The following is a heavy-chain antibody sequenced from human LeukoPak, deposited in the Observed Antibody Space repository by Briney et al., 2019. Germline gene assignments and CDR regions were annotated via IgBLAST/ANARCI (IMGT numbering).Heavy chain of an antibody. CDR3: VNYYDSSDYQQPNHFDY. CDR1: GGSISSYY. CDR2: IYYSGST. V-gene: IGHV4-59*01. J-gene: IGHJ4*02. Sequence: PSETLSLTCTVSGGSISSYYWSWIRQPPGKGLEWIGYIYYSGSTNYNPSLKSRVTISVDTSKNQFSLKLNSVTAADTAVYYCVNYYDSSDYQQPNHFDYWGQGTLVTVSS. D-gene: IGHD3-22*01.